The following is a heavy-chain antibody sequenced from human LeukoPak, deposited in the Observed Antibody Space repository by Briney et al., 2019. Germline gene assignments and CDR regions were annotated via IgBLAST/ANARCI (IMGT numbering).Heavy chain of an antibody. CDR2: ISYDGSNK. CDR1: GFTFSSYA. CDR3: ARGGNYVDKGIFDY. V-gene: IGHV3-30*04. J-gene: IGHJ4*02. Sequence: PGGSLRLSCAASGFTFSSYAMHWVRQAPGKGLKWVAVISYDGSNKYYADSVKGRFTISRDNSKNTLYLQMNSLRAEDTAVYYCARGGNYVDKGIFDYWGQGTLVTVSS. D-gene: IGHD3-16*01.